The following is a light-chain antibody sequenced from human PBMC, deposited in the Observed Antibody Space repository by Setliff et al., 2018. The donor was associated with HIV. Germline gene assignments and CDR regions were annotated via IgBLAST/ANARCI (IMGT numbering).Light chain of an antibody. CDR3: CSYAGSTTFYG. CDR1: SSDVGGYNY. J-gene: IGLJ1*01. CDR2: DVS. V-gene: IGLV2-11*01. Sequence: QSALAQPRSVSGSPGQSVTISCTGTSSDVGGYNYVSWYQQHPGKAPKLIIYDVSKRPSGVPDRFSGSKSGNTASLTISGLQAEDEADYYCCSYAGSTTFYGFGTGTKV.